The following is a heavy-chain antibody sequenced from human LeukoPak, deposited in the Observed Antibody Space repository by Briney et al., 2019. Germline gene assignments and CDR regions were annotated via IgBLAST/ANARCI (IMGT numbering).Heavy chain of an antibody. CDR2: INPNSGGT. CDR1: GYTFTGYY. J-gene: IGHJ4*02. D-gene: IGHD2-2*01. Sequence: ASVKVSCKASGYTFTGYYMHWVRQAPGQGLDWMGWINPNSGGTNYAQKFQGRVTMTRDTSISTAYMELSRLRSDDTAVYYCARGPYCSSTSCEYYFDYWGQGTLVTVSS. V-gene: IGHV1-2*02. CDR3: ARGPYCSSTSCEYYFDY.